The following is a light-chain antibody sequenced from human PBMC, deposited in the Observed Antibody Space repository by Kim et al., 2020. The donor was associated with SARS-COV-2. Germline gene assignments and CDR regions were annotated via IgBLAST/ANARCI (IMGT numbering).Light chain of an antibody. V-gene: IGLV3-19*01. CDR3: NSRDSSGNHQV. CDR2: GKH. Sequence: AFGQAGRITCQGDSLRGYYASLYQQKPGQAPVLVIYGKHRRPSGIPDRFSGSSSGNTASLTITGAQAEDEADYYCNSRDSSGNHQVFGTGTKVTVL. CDR1: SLRGYY. J-gene: IGLJ1*01.